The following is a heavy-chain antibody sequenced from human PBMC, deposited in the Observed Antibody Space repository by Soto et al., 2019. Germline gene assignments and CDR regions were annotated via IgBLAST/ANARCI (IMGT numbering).Heavy chain of an antibody. CDR3: ALSPPGRIWSGYDY. D-gene: IGHD3-3*01. V-gene: IGHV3-23*01. J-gene: IGHJ4*02. CDR2: ISGSGGST. CDR1: GFTFSSYA. Sequence: GGSLRLSCAASGFTFSSYAMSWVRQAPGKGLEWVSAISGSGGSTYYADSVKGRFTISRDNSKNTLYLQMNSLRAEDTAVYYCALSPPGRIWSGYDYWGQGTLVTVSS.